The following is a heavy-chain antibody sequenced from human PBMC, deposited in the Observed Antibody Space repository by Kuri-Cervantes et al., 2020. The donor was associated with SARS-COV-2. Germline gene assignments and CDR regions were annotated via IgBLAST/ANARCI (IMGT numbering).Heavy chain of an antibody. J-gene: IGHJ3*02. V-gene: IGHV3-23*01. CDR2: ISGSGGST. CDR1: GFTFSSYA. D-gene: IGHD2-21*01. Sequence: GESLKISCAASGFTFSSYAMSWVRQAPGEGLEWVSGISGSGGSTYYADSVKGRFTISRDNSKNTLYLQMNSLRAEDTAVYYCAKDRIVVVVAREDAFDIWGQGTMVTVSS. CDR3: AKDRIVVVVAREDAFDI.